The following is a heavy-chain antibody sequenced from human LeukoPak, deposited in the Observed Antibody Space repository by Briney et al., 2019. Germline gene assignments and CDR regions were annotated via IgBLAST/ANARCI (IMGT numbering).Heavy chain of an antibody. Sequence: SETLSLTCAVSGGSISSSNWWSWVRQPPGKGLEWIGEIYHSGSTNYNPSLKSRVTISLDTSKNQFSLKVTSMTAADTAVYYCARGAMIGGIAYSPGEWGQGTLVTVSS. CDR2: IYHSGST. J-gene: IGHJ4*02. CDR1: GGSISSSNW. CDR3: ARGAMIGGIAYSPGE. D-gene: IGHD3-10*01. V-gene: IGHV4-4*02.